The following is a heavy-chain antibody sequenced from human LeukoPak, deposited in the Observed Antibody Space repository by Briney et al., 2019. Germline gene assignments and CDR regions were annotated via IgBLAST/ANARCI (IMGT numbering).Heavy chain of an antibody. CDR3: ARPNLSGYYVYYFDY. CDR1: GFTFSRYA. D-gene: IGHD3-22*01. CDR2: ISSNGGST. Sequence: PGGSLRLSCAASGFTFSRYAMHWVRQAPGKGLEYVSAISSNGGSTYYANSVKGRFTISRDNSKNTLYLQMGSLRAEDMAVYYCARPNLSGYYVYYFDYWGQGTLVTVSS. J-gene: IGHJ4*02. V-gene: IGHV3-64*01.